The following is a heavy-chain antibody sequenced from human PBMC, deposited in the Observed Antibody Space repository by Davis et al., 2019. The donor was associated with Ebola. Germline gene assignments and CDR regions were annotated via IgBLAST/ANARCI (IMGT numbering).Heavy chain of an antibody. V-gene: IGHV3-74*01. D-gene: IGHD2-21*01. CDR2: INNHGNSA. Sequence: GESLKISCADSGSHFSSSWMHWVRQAPGEGLVWVSRINNHGNSAIYADSVKGRFSISRDNAKNTLYLQMDSLRAEDTGVYYCAKGREGCGPDCYILVYWGQGTLVTVSS. CDR3: AKGREGCGPDCYILVY. J-gene: IGHJ4*02. CDR1: GSHFSSSW.